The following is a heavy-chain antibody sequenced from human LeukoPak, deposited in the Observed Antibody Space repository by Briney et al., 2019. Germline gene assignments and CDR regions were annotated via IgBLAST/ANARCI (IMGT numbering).Heavy chain of an antibody. V-gene: IGHV4-34*01. D-gene: IGHD5-12*01. J-gene: IGHJ4*02. CDR3: ARGYTGYGN. CDR1: GGSFSGYY. CDR2: INHSGST. Sequence: SETLSLTCAVYGGSFSGYYWSWIRQPPGKGLEWIGEINHSGSTNYNPSLKSRVTISVDTSKNQFSLELSSVTAADTAVYYCARGYTGYGNWGQGTLVTVSS.